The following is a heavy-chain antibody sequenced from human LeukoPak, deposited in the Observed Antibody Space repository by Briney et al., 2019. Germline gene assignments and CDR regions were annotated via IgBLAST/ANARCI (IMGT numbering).Heavy chain of an antibody. V-gene: IGHV3-30*03. CDR3: TRLLPSSHHFFDS. CDR1: GLTFSRYG. CDR2: ISNDGTNK. J-gene: IGHJ4*02. D-gene: IGHD6-6*01. Sequence: GGSLRLSCAASGLTFSRYGMHWVRQAPGKGLEWVAVISNDGTNKYSADSVKGRFTISRDNSENTLYLQMDSLRAEDTAVYYCTRLLPSSHHFFDSWGQGTLVTVSS.